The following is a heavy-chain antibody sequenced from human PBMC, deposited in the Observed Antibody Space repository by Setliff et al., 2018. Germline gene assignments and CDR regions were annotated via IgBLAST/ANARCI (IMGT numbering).Heavy chain of an antibody. D-gene: IGHD3-3*02. CDR2: IHTGST. CDR1: GGSISSDI. Sequence: SETLSLTCTVSGGSISSDIWSWIRQPPGKGLEWIGQIHTGSTNYNPSLRSRVTISVDMSKNQFSLQLSSVTAADTAVYYCARDGLGAFSLRSMDVWGKGTTVTVSS. CDR3: ARDGLGAFSLRSMDV. J-gene: IGHJ6*04. V-gene: IGHV4-4*08.